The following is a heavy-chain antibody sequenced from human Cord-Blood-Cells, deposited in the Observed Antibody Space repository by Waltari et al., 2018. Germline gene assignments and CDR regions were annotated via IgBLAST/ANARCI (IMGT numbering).Heavy chain of an antibody. D-gene: IGHD2-2*01. CDR2: INHSGST. V-gene: IGHV4-34*01. CDR3: ARGYCSSTSCYLYYFDY. Sequence: QVQLQQWGAGLLKPSETLSLTCAVYGGSFSGYYWTWTRQPPGKGREWIGEINHSGSTNYNPSLKSRVTISVDTSKNQFSLKLSSVTAADTAVYYCARGYCSSTSCYLYYFDYWGQGTLVTVSS. CDR1: GGSFSGYY. J-gene: IGHJ4*02.